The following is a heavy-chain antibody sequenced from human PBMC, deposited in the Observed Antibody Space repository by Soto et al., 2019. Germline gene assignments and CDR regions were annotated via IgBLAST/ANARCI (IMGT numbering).Heavy chain of an antibody. CDR2: ISGGGDST. V-gene: IGHV3-23*01. CDR3: AREGVRITIFGVVTPALKNP. J-gene: IGHJ5*02. CDR1: GFTFSSYA. D-gene: IGHD3-3*01. Sequence: SLRLSCAASGFTFSSYALTWVRQAPGKGLEWVSCISGGGDSTYYVDSVKGRFTISRDNAKNSLYLQMNSLRAEDTAVYYCAREGVRITIFGVVTPALKNPWGQGTLVTVSS.